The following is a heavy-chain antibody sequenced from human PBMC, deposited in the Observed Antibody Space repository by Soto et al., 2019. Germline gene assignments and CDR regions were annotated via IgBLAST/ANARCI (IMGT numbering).Heavy chain of an antibody. D-gene: IGHD2-15*01. V-gene: IGHV3-21*01. CDR3: AREVRNCSGGSCYEKGAFDI. Sequence: GGSLRLSCAASGFTFSSYSMNWVRQAPGKGLEWVSSISSSSSYIYYADSVKGRFTISRDNAKNSLYLQMNSLRAEDTAVYYCAREVRNCSGGSCYEKGAFDIWGQGTMVTVSS. J-gene: IGHJ3*02. CDR2: ISSSSSYI. CDR1: GFTFSSYS.